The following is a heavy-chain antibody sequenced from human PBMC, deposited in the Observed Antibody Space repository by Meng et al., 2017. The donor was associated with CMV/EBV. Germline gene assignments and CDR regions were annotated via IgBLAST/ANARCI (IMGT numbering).Heavy chain of an antibody. CDR1: GGTFSSYA. CDR3: ARVLGGSYLFDY. V-gene: IGHV1-18*01. J-gene: IGHJ4*02. D-gene: IGHD1-26*01. Sequence: ASVKVSCKASGGTFSSYAISWVRQAPGQGLEWMGWISAYNGNTNYAQKLQGRVTMTTDTSTSTAYMELRSLRSDDTAVYYCARVLGGSYLFDYWGQGTLVTVSS. CDR2: ISAYNGNT.